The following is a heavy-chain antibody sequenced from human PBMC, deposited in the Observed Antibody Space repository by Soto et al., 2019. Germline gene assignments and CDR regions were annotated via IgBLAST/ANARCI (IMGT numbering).Heavy chain of an antibody. J-gene: IGHJ6*02. CDR3: ARDGYNGPPPYCYYYYGMDF. Sequence: GASVKVSCKASGYTFTSYYMHWVRQAPGQELEWMGIINPSGGSTSYAQKFQGRVTMNRDTSTSTVYMELSSLRTEDTAVYYCARDGYNGPPPYCYYYYGMDFWAQGTTVTVSS. D-gene: IGHD5-12*01. V-gene: IGHV1-46*01. CDR1: GYTFTSYY. CDR2: INPSGGST.